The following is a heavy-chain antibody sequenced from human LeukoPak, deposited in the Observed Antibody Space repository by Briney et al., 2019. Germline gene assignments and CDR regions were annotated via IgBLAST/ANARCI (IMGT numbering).Heavy chain of an antibody. Sequence: SETLSLTCTVSGGSISSYYWSWIRQPPGKGLEWIGYIYYSGSTNYNPSLKSRVTISVDTSKNQFSLKLSSVTAADTAVYYCARSPSTVTLLYWGQGTLVTVSS. CDR3: ARSPSTVTLLY. D-gene: IGHD4-11*01. CDR2: IYYSGST. V-gene: IGHV4-59*01. J-gene: IGHJ4*02. CDR1: GGSISSYY.